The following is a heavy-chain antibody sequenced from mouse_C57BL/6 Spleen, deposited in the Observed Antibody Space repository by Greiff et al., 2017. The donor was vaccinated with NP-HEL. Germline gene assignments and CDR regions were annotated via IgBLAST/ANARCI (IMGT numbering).Heavy chain of an antibody. CDR3: ARGGLPHAMDY. V-gene: IGHV1-52*01. D-gene: IGHD5-5*01. J-gene: IGHJ4*01. CDR1: GYTFTSYW. Sequence: QVQLQQPGAELVRPGSSVKLSCKASGYTFTSYWMHWVKQRPIQGLEWIGNIDPSDSETHYNQKFKDKATLTVDKSSSTAYMQLSSLTSEDSAVYYCARGGLPHAMDYWGQGTSVTVSS. CDR2: IDPSDSET.